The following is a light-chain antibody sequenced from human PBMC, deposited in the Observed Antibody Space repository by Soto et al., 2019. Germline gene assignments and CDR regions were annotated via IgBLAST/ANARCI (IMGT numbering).Light chain of an antibody. J-gene: IGLJ2*01. V-gene: IGLV2-14*01. CDR2: GVG. CDR1: SSDVGAYNY. CDR3: SSYTSSDTLV. Sequence: QSVLTQPASVSGSPGQSITISCTGSSSDVGAYNYVSWYLQHPGKAPKLLIYGVGNRPSGVSARFSGSKSGDTASLTISGLQAEDEADYYCSSYTSSDTLVFGAGTKLTVL.